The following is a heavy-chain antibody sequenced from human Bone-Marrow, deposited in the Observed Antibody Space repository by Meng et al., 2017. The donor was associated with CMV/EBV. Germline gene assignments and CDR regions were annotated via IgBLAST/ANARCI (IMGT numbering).Heavy chain of an antibody. CDR1: GFTFSSYA. CDR2: ISGSGGST. V-gene: IGHV3-23*01. D-gene: IGHD2-2*01. Sequence: GESLKISCAASGFTFSSYAMSWVRQAPGKGLEWVSAISGSGGSTYYADSVKGRFTISRDNSKNTLYLQMNSLRAEDKAVYYCSNGGVAYCSSTRCSHFDYWGQGTLVTVSS. CDR3: SNGGVAYCSSTRCSHFDY. J-gene: IGHJ4*02.